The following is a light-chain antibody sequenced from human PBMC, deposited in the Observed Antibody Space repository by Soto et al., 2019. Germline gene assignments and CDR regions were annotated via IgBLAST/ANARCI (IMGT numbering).Light chain of an antibody. CDR1: QSVTNNQ. CDR2: GVS. J-gene: IGKJ1*01. Sequence: EVGSTMSPCTVSFYPEERATLSCRASQSVTNNQFAWFRQKPGQAPRLLIWGVSNRATGIPDRFSGSGSGTDFTLTIYRLEPEDLAVYYCQQYGSSPWTFGQGTKVDIK. V-gene: IGKV3-20*01. CDR3: QQYGSSPWT.